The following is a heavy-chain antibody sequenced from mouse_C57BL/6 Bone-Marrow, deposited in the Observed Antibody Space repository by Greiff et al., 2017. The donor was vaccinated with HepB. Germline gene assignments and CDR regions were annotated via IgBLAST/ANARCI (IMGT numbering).Heavy chain of an antibody. V-gene: IGHV7-1*01. CDR2: SRNKANDYTT. D-gene: IGHD1-1*01. J-gene: IGHJ3*01. Sequence: EVQVVESGGGLVQSGRSLRLSCATSGFTFSDFYMEWVRQAPGKGLEWIAASRNKANDYTTEYSASVKGRFIVSRDTSQSILYLQMNALRAEDTAIYYCARDNGSSSWFAYWGQGTLVTVSA. CDR3: ARDNGSSSWFAY. CDR1: GFTFSDFY.